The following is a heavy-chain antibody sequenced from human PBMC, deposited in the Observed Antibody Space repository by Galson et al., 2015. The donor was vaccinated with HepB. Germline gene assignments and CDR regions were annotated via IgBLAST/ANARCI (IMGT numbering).Heavy chain of an antibody. CDR2: IRYDGSNK. D-gene: IGHD3-10*01. CDR3: ANVVRGVITLAEYFQH. Sequence: SLRLSCAASGFTFSSYGMHWVRQAPGKGLEWVAFIRYDGSNKYYADSVKGRFTISRDNSKNTLYLQMNSLRAEDTAVYYCANVVRGVITLAEYFQHWGQGTLVTVSS. V-gene: IGHV3-30*02. J-gene: IGHJ1*01. CDR1: GFTFSSYG.